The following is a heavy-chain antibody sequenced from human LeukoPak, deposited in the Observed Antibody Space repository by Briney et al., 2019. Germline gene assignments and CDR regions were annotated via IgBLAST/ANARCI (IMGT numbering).Heavy chain of an antibody. CDR3: AKDRRNIAVAGPDY. CDR2: ISGSGGST. CDR1: GFTFSSYA. V-gene: IGHV3-23*01. D-gene: IGHD6-19*01. J-gene: IGHJ4*02. Sequence: GGSLRLSCAASGFTFSSYAMSWVRQAPGKGLERVSAISGSGGSTFYADSVKGRFTISRDNSNNTLYLQMNSLRAEDTAVYYCAKDRRNIAVAGPDYWGQGTLVTVSS.